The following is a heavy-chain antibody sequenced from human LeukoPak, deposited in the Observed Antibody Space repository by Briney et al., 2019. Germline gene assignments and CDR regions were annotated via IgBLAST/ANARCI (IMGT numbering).Heavy chain of an antibody. CDR1: GYTFTSYG. Sequence: ASVKVSCKASGYTFTSYGISWVRQAPGQGLEWMGWISAYNGNTNYAQKPQGRVTMTTVTSTSTAYMELRSLRSDDTAVYYCARDTLLWFGEQPDYWGQGTLVTVSS. CDR2: ISAYNGNT. CDR3: ARDTLLWFGEQPDY. J-gene: IGHJ4*02. V-gene: IGHV1-18*04. D-gene: IGHD3-10*01.